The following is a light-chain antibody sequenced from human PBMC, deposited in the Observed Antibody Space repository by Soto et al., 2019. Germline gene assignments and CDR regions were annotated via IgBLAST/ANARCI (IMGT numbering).Light chain of an antibody. CDR1: SSDFGDDQY. CDR3: GYFTTSRILM. CDR2: GVN. Sequence: QSVLTQPASVSGSPGQSITVSCTGSSSDFGDDQYVSWYQQQPGKGPNLLIYGVNSRPSGISDRLSGSKSGNTVSLTISGIKVEHAVEYFCGYFTTSRILMFGGGTKLTVL. V-gene: IGLV2-14*03. J-gene: IGLJ3*02.